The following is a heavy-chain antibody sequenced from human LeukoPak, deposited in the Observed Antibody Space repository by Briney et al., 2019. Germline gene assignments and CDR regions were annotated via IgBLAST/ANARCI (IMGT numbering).Heavy chain of an antibody. CDR2: IYYSGSTYYSGST. CDR1: GDSISGYY. CDR3: GRQALRNWFDP. J-gene: IGHJ5*02. Sequence: SETLSLTCTVSGDSISGYYWSWIRQPPGKGLEWIGYIYYSGSTYYSGSTNYNPSLKSRVTISVDTSKNQFSLKLSSVTAADTAVYYCGRQALRNWFDPWSQGTLVTVSP. V-gene: IGHV4-59*08.